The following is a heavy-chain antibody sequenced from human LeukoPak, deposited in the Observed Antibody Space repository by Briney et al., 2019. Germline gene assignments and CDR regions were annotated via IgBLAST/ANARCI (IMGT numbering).Heavy chain of an antibody. V-gene: IGHV3-21*01. D-gene: IGHD3-10*01. CDR3: ARSGSGSNLGVDY. J-gene: IGHJ4*02. Sequence: GGSLRLSCAASGFTFSSYSMSWVRQAPGKGLEWGSSISSSSSYIYYADSVKGRFTISRDNAKNSLYLQMNSLRAEDTAVYYCARSGSGSNLGVDYWGQGTLVTVSS. CDR1: GFTFSSYS. CDR2: ISSSSSYI.